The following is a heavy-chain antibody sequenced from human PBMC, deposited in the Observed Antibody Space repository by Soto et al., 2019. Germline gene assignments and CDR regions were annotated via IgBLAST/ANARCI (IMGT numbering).Heavy chain of an antibody. CDR1: GGTFSSYS. CDR2: ITPILGIA. J-gene: IGHJ4*01. CDR3: ARVRYGDSSGY. Sequence: QVQLVQSGAEVKKPGSSVKVSCKASGGTFSSYSINWVRQAPGQGLEWMGRITPILGIANYAQKFQGRVTSAADKSTSTAYVALSRMRSADTALYYCARVRYGDSSGYWGQGTLVTVSS. V-gene: IGHV1-69*02. D-gene: IGHD4-17*01.